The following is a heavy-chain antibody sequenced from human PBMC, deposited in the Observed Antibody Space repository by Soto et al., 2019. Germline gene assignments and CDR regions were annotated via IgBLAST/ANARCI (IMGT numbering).Heavy chain of an antibody. CDR3: AKDYAATGFMSDAFDL. CDR2: ISWHSGSI. D-gene: IGHD2-2*01. CDR1: GFTFDDFA. J-gene: IGHJ3*01. Sequence: EVQLVESGGGLVQPGRSLRLSCAASGFTFDDFAMHWVRQVSGKGLEWVSGISWHSGSIAYADSVQGRFTISRDNAKNSLYLQMNSLTADDTALYYCAKDYAATGFMSDAFDLWGQGTMVTVSS. V-gene: IGHV3-9*01.